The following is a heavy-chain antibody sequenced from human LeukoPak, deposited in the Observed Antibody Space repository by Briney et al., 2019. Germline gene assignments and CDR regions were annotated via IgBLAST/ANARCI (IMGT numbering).Heavy chain of an antibody. CDR1: GVTFSDYA. Sequence: PGGSLRLSCAASGVTFSDYAMSWVRQAPGKGLEWVSAISESGDGTYYADSMKGRFTISRDSAKNTLYLQINSLRAEDTAIYYCAKDIAQGYTLGSIEQDYWGQGTLVTVSS. CDR2: ISESGDGT. CDR3: AKDIAQGYTLGSIEQDY. V-gene: IGHV3-23*01. D-gene: IGHD5-18*01. J-gene: IGHJ4*02.